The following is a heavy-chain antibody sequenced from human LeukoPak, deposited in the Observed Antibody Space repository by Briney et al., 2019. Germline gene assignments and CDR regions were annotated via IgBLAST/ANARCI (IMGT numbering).Heavy chain of an antibody. CDR2: IYYSGST. V-gene: IGHV4-31*03. Sequence: PSETLSLTCTVSGGSISSGGYYWGWIRQHPGKGLEWIGYIYYSGSTYYNPSLKSRVTISVDTSKNQFSLKLSSVTAADTAVYYCARAPLYGGHADWFDPWGQGTLVTVSS. D-gene: IGHD4-17*01. J-gene: IGHJ5*02. CDR3: ARAPLYGGHADWFDP. CDR1: GGSISSGGYY.